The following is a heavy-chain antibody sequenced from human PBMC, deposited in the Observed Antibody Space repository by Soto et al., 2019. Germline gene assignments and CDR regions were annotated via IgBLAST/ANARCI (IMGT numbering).Heavy chain of an antibody. V-gene: IGHV4-31*03. CDR1: GGSISSADYY. CDR3: ARYGSGTYYPTPFDC. D-gene: IGHD3-10*01. Sequence: QVQLQESGPGLVKPSQTLSLTCTVSGGSISSADYYWSWIRQHPGKGLEGIGYIYYSGSTYYNPSLKSRVTISVDTSKNQFSLKLSSVTAADTAVYYCARYGSGTYYPTPFDCWGQGTLVTVSS. CDR2: IYYSGST. J-gene: IGHJ4*02.